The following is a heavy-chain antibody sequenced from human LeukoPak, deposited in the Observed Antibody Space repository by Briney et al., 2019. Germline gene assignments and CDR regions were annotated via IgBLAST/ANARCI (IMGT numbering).Heavy chain of an antibody. J-gene: IGHJ5*02. CDR2: ISAYNGNT. CDR1: GYTFTSYG. CDR3: ARNRGEGAAAYNWFDP. Sequence: ASVKVSCKASGYTFTSYGISWVRQAPGQGLEWMGWISAYNGNTNYAQKLQGRVTMTTDTSTSTAYMELRSLRSDDTAVYYCARNRGEGAAAYNWFDPWGQGTLVTVSS. V-gene: IGHV1-18*01. D-gene: IGHD6-13*01.